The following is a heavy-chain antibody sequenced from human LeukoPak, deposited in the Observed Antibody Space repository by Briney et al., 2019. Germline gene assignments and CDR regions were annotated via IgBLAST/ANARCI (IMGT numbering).Heavy chain of an antibody. Sequence: PSETLSLTCAVYGGSFSGYYWSWIRQPPGKGLEWIGEINRSGSTTYNPSLKSRVTISVDTTKNQFSLKLSSVTAADTAVYYCASFPSIAAAGWFDYWGQGTLVTVSS. CDR2: INRSGST. CDR1: GGSFSGYY. V-gene: IGHV4-34*01. J-gene: IGHJ4*02. D-gene: IGHD6-13*01. CDR3: ASFPSIAAAGWFDY.